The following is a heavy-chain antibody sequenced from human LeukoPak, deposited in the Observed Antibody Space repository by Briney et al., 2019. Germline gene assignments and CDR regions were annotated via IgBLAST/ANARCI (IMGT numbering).Heavy chain of an antibody. V-gene: IGHV3-7*01. CDR3: ARGYDGRYYYFDC. Sequence: PGGSLRLSCAASGFTFSNYWMSWVRQAPGKGLEWVANIKQDGSEKYYVDSVKGRFTISRDNAKNSLYLQMNSLKAEDTAVYYCARGYDGRYYYFDCWGQGTLVTVSS. J-gene: IGHJ4*02. D-gene: IGHD1-26*01. CDR2: IKQDGSEK. CDR1: GFTFSNYW.